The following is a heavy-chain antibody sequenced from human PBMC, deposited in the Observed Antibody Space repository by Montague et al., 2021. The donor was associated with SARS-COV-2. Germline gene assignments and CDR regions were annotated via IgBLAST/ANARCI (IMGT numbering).Heavy chain of an antibody. Sequence: SLRLSCAASGFTFSSYRMNWVRKAPGQGLEWVSFISTSSSTIYYADSVTGRFTISRDNAKNSLYLQMNSLRDEDTAVYYCARDGGTITIFGVLSMLRYFDYWGQGTLVTVSS. V-gene: IGHV3-48*02. D-gene: IGHD3-3*01. CDR2: ISTSSSTI. CDR1: GFTFSSYR. CDR3: ARDGGTITIFGVLSMLRYFDY. J-gene: IGHJ4*02.